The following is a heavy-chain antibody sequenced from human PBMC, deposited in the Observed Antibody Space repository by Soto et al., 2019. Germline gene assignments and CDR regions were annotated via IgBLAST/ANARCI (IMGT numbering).Heavy chain of an antibody. D-gene: IGHD3-22*01. CDR1: GFTFSSYG. Sequence: GGSLRLSCAASGFTFSSYGMHWVRQSPGTGLEWVAVISYDGSNKYYADSVMGRLSISRDNSKNTLYLQMNSLRAEDTAVYYCARGGKGLLQPNWFDPWGQGNLVTVSS. J-gene: IGHJ5*02. CDR2: ISYDGSNK. CDR3: ARGGKGLLQPNWFDP. V-gene: IGHV3-30-3*01.